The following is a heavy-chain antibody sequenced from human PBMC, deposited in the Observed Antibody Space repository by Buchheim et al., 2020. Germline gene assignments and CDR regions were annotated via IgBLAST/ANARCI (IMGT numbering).Heavy chain of an antibody. Sequence: EVQLLESGGDLVQPGGSLRLSCGASGFTFSSYAMSWVRQAPGKRLKWVATFSGGINTTYVADSVKGRFPISRDNSQNTVYLQMNSLRADDTALYYCAKATSGTCSGATCYYFDSWGQGTL. D-gene: IGHD2-2*01. CDR3: AKATSGTCSGATCYYFDS. J-gene: IGHJ4*02. CDR2: FSGGINTT. V-gene: IGHV3-23*01. CDR1: GFTFSSYA.